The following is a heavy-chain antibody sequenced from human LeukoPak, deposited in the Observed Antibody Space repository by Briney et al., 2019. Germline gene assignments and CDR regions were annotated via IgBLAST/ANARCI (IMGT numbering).Heavy chain of an antibody. CDR2: ISPSGGST. CDR1: GYTFTSNY. CDR3: AREAGYCSGGSCYSNYYYMDV. D-gene: IGHD2-15*01. Sequence: GASVKVSCKAFGYTFTSNYMHWVRQAPGQGPEWMGVISPSGGSTTYAQKFQGRVTLTRDMSTSTDYMELSRLRSGDTAVYYCAREAGYCSGGSCYSNYYYMDVWGKGTTVTVSS. V-gene: IGHV1-46*01. J-gene: IGHJ6*03.